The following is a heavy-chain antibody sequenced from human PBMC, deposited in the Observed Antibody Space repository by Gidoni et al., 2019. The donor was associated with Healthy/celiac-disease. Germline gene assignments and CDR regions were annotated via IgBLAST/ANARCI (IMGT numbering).Heavy chain of an antibody. CDR3: ARASVAGTSYCWFDP. V-gene: IGHV3-30-3*01. CDR2: ISYDGSNN. D-gene: IGHD6-19*01. Sequence: QVQLVESGGGVVQPGRSMRLARAASAFTFSSYAMHGVRQAPGKGLELVAVISYDGSNNYYADSVKGRFTISRDNSKNTLYLQMNILRSEDTAVYYCARASVAGTSYCWFDPWGQGTLVTVSS. J-gene: IGHJ5*02. CDR1: AFTFSSYA.